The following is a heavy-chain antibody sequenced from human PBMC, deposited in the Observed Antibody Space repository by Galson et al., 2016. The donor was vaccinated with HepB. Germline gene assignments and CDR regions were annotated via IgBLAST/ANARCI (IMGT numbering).Heavy chain of an antibody. CDR3: ARPPGLYYGSGTWAEYYFDY. J-gene: IGHJ4*02. CDR2: IGTAGDT. D-gene: IGHD3-10*01. CDR1: GFTFSSYD. V-gene: IGHV3-13*01. Sequence: SLRLSCATSGFTFSSYDMHWVRQVKGKRLEWVSGIGTAGDTIYPDSVKGRFSISRENATNSLHLQMINLRAEDTAVYFCARPPGLYYGSGTWAEYYFDYWGQGVLVTVSS.